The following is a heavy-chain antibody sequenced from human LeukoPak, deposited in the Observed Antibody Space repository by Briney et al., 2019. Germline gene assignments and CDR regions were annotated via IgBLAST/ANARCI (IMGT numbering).Heavy chain of an antibody. CDR1: GDSVSSNGAA. J-gene: IGHJ3*02. D-gene: IGHD5-18*01. CDR3: ARCLRYTYDALDM. CDR2: TYYRSKWYN. V-gene: IGHV6-1*01. Sequence: SQTLSLTCAISGDSVSSNGAAWNWIRQSPSRGLEWLGRTYYRSKWYNDYAVSVRGRITINPDTSKNQFSLKLSSVTAADTAVYYCARCLRYTYDALDMWAQGTMVTVSS.